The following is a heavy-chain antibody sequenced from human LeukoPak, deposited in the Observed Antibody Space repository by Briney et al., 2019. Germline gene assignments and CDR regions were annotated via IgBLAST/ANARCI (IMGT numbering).Heavy chain of an antibody. CDR2: IIPIFGTA. D-gene: IGHD3-3*01. V-gene: IGHV1-69*13. Sequence: SVNVSCKASGGTFSSYAISWVRQAPGQGLEWMGGIIPIFGTANYAQKFQGRVTITADESTSTAYMELSSLRSEDTAVYYCARDPPPDFWSGLHYGMDVWGQGTTVTVSS. CDR3: ARDPPPDFWSGLHYGMDV. CDR1: GGTFSSYA. J-gene: IGHJ6*02.